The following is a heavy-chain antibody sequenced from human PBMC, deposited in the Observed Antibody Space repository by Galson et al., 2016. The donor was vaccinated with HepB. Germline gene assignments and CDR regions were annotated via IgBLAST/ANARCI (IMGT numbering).Heavy chain of an antibody. J-gene: IGHJ3*02. D-gene: IGHD5-12*01. Sequence: SLRLSCAASGFTFSRYTMNWVRRAPGKGLEWVSSISSSNTYIYYADSMKGRFTISRDNAKKSLYLQMSSLRAEDTAVYYCARESSGYDYDFDIWGQGTMVTVSS. V-gene: IGHV3-21*01. CDR1: GFTFSRYT. CDR2: ISSSNTYI. CDR3: ARESSGYDYDFDI.